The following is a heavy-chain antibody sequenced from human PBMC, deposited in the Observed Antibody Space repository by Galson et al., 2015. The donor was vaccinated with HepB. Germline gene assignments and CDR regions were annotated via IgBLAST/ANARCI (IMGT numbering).Heavy chain of an antibody. D-gene: IGHD6-25*01. CDR3: ARAALGWFDP. J-gene: IGHJ5*01. V-gene: IGHV3-11*01. Sequence: SLRLSCAASGFTFSDFYMSWIRQAPGKGLEWVSYIDNSGNTISYADSVKSRFTMSRDIAKKSVYLQMNSLRAEDTAVYYCARAALGWFDPWGQGTLVTVSS. CDR1: GFTFSDFY. CDR2: IDNSGNTI.